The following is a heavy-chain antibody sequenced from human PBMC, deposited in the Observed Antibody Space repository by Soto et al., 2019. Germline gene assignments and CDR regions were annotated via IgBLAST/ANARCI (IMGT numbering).Heavy chain of an antibody. CDR3: ARANYRSWFDP. Sequence: QVPLVQSGAEVKKPGASVRVSCKASGYSFSTHGVSWVRQAPGQGLEWMGWTSAYSGSTNYSQKLEGRVTMTTDTSTRTAYMELSSLRSDDTAVYYCARANYRSWFDPWGQGTLVTVSS. CDR1: GYSFSTHG. V-gene: IGHV1-18*01. J-gene: IGHJ5*02. CDR2: TSAYSGST. D-gene: IGHD3-16*02.